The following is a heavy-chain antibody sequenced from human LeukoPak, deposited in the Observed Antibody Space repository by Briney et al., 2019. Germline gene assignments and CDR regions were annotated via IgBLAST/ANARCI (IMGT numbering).Heavy chain of an antibody. CDR3: AKDAQRGFDYSNSLEH. CDR2: IWNDGSNK. D-gene: IGHD4-11*01. CDR1: GFTFSHYG. V-gene: IGHV3-33*06. J-gene: IGHJ5*02. Sequence: PGRSLRLSCATSGFTFSHYGMHWVRQAPGKGLEWVAVIWNDGSNKNYGDSVKGRFTTSRDNSKNTLYLQMNSLTVEDTAVYYCAKDAQRGFDYSNSLEHWGQGTLVSVSS.